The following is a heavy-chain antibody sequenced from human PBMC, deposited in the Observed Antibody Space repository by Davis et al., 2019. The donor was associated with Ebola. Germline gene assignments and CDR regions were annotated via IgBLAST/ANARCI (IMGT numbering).Heavy chain of an antibody. CDR1: GDSISSGSYY. Sequence: SETLSLTCTVSGDSISSGSYYWSWIRQPAGKGLEWIGHIHTSGSTNYNPSLKSPVTISVDASMNQVSLKLTSVTAADTAVYYCARDRHETSGYGFWGQGTLVTVSS. J-gene: IGHJ4*02. V-gene: IGHV4-61*09. D-gene: IGHD3-22*01. CDR3: ARDRHETSGYGF. CDR2: IHTSGST.